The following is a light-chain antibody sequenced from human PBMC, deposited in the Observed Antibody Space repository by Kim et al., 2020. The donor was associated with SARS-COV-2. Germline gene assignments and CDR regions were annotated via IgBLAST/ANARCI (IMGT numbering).Light chain of an antibody. Sequence: GRSFTLSCTGTSSDIGGYEYVSWYQQHPGKAPKLIIYDVRDRPSGISNRFSGSKSGNTASLIISSLQAGDEADYYCFSYTSSGTYVFGSATRVTVL. CDR1: SSDIGGYEY. J-gene: IGLJ1*01. CDR2: DVR. V-gene: IGLV2-14*03. CDR3: FSYTSSGTYV.